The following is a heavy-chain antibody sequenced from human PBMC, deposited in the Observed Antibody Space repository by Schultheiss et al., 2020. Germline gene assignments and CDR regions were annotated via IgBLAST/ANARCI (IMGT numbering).Heavy chain of an antibody. CDR3: ATHWGSGWYSDY. CDR2: IYYSGST. V-gene: IGHV4-39*07. CDR1: GGSISSSSYY. D-gene: IGHD6-19*01. Sequence: SETLSLTCTVSGGSISSSSYYWGWIRQPPGKGLEWIGSIYYSGSTYYNPSLKSRVTISVDTSKNQFSLKLSSVTAADTAVYYCATHWGSGWYSDYWGQGTLVTVSS. J-gene: IGHJ4*02.